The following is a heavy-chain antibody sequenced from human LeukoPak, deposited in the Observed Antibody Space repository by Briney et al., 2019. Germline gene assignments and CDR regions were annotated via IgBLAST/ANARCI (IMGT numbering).Heavy chain of an antibody. CDR3: AKDRQWLVYYYGMDV. D-gene: IGHD6-19*01. J-gene: IGHJ6*02. Sequence: GGSLRLSCAASGFTFSSYGMHWVRQAPGKGVEWVAVISYDGSNKYYADSVKARFTISRDNSKTTLYLQMNSLRAEDTAVYYCAKDRQWLVYYYGMDVWGQGTTVTVSS. CDR1: GFTFSSYG. V-gene: IGHV3-30*18. CDR2: ISYDGSNK.